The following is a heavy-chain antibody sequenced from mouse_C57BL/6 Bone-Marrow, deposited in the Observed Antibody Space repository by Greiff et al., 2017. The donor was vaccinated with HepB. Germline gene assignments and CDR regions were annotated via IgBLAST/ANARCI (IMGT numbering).Heavy chain of an antibody. V-gene: IGHV1-69*01. CDR2: IDPSDSYT. CDR3: ARRYYYGSKGLYWYFDV. CDR1: GYTFTSYW. D-gene: IGHD1-1*01. J-gene: IGHJ1*03. Sequence: QVQLQQPGAELVMPGASVKLSCKASGYTFTSYWMHWVKQRPGQGLEWIGEIDPSDSYTNYNQKFKGKSTLTVDKSSSTAYMQLSSLTSEDSAVYYCARRYYYGSKGLYWYFDVWGTGTTVTVSS.